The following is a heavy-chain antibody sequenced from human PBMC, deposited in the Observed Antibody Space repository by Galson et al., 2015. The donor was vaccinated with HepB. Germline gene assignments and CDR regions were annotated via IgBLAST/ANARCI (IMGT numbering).Heavy chain of an antibody. CDR1: GYTFTSYG. CDR3: ARGLRSPMVRGVISVDY. V-gene: IGHV1-18*01. CDR2: ISAYNGNT. Sequence: SVKVSCKASGYTFTSYGISWVRQAPGQGLEWMGWISAYNGNTNYAQKLQGRVTMTTDTSTSTAYMELRSLRSDDTAVHYCARGLRSPMVRGVISVDYWGQGTLVTVSS. D-gene: IGHD3-10*01. J-gene: IGHJ4*02.